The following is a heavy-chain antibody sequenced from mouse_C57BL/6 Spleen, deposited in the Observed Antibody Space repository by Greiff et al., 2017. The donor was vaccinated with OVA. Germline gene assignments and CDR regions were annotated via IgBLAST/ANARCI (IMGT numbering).Heavy chain of an antibody. CDR3: ALYGSSPDWYFDV. V-gene: IGHV1-55*01. CDR1: GYTFTSYW. Sequence: QVQLQQSRAELVKPGASVKMSCKASGYTFTSYWITWVKQRPGQGLEWIGDIYPGSGSTNYNEKFKSKATLTVDTSSSTAYMQLSSLTSEDSAVYYCALYGSSPDWYFDVWGTGTTVTVSS. D-gene: IGHD1-1*01. CDR2: IYPGSGST. J-gene: IGHJ1*03.